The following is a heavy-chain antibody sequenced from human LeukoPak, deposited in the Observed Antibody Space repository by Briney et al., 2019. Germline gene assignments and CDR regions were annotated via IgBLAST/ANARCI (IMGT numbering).Heavy chain of an antibody. Sequence: NPSETLSLTCTVSGGSISIYYWSWIRQPPGKGLEWIGYIYNSGSTNYNPSLKSRVAISVDTSKNQFSLKLSSVTAADTAVYYCARGYSSWYNYWGQGTLVTVSS. V-gene: IGHV4-59*01. CDR3: ARGYSSWYNY. CDR1: GGSISIYY. J-gene: IGHJ4*02. CDR2: IYNSGST. D-gene: IGHD6-13*01.